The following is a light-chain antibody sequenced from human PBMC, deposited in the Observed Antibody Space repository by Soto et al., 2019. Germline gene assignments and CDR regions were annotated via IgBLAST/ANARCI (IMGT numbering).Light chain of an antibody. Sequence: EIVLTQSPATLSLSPGDGATLSCRASQSVSEHLAWYQQRPGQAPRLVIYDASKRATGIPARFSGSGSGTDFTLTISSLEPEDFAVYYCHQRSVWPPVTFGGGTKVEIK. CDR1: QSVSEH. J-gene: IGKJ4*01. V-gene: IGKV3-11*01. CDR3: HQRSVWPPVT. CDR2: DAS.